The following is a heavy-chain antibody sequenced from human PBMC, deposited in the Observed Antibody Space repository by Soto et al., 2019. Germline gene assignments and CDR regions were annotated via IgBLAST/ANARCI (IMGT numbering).Heavy chain of an antibody. CDR1: GGSISSYY. CDR2: IYYSGST. J-gene: IGHJ6*02. V-gene: IGHV4-59*01. D-gene: IGHD3-10*01. CDR3: ARDRGYPETYGMDV. Sequence: QVQLQESSLGLVKPSETLSLTCTVSGGSISSYYWSWIRQPPGKGLEWIGYIYYSGSTNYNPSLKSRVTISVDTSKNQFSLKLSSVTAADTAVYYCARDRGYPETYGMDVWGQGTTVTVSS.